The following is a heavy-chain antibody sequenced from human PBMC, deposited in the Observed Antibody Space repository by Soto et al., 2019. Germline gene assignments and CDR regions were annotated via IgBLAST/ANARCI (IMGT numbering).Heavy chain of an antibody. Sequence: SGPTLVNPTQTLTLTCSFSGFSLTTGVGVSWIRQPPGKALEWLAHIFSSDDKSYSTSLRSRLTISKDTSRSQVVLTMTNLDPMDSATYYRALIKDCSRTDCYLASFDPWGQGTLVTVSS. J-gene: IGHJ5*02. D-gene: IGHD2-2*01. CDR3: ALIKDCSRTDCYLASFDP. CDR2: IFSSDDK. CDR1: GFSLTTGVG. V-gene: IGHV2-26*01.